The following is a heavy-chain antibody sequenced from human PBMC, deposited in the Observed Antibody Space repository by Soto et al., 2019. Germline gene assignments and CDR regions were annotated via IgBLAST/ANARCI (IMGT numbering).Heavy chain of an antibody. CDR1: GFTFSSYS. Sequence: PGGSLRLSCSASGFTFSSYSMNWVRQASGKGLEWVSSISSSSSYIYYADSVKGRFTISRDNAKNSLYLQMNSLRAEDTAVYYCARGSLTGTTSDYWGQGTLVTVSS. V-gene: IGHV3-21*01. CDR3: ARGSLTGTTSDY. J-gene: IGHJ4*02. D-gene: IGHD1-7*01. CDR2: ISSSSSYI.